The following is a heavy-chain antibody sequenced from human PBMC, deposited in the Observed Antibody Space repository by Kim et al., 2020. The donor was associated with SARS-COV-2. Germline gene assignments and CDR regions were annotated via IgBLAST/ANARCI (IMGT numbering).Heavy chain of an antibody. CDR3: AKEDCSSTSCYEPTFDY. V-gene: IGHV3-33*06. Sequence: GGSLRLSCAASGFTFSSYGMHWVRQAPGKGLEWVAVLWYDGSNKYYADSVKGRFTISRDNSKNTLYLQMNSLRAEDTAVYYCAKEDCSSTSCYEPTFDYWGQGTLVTVSS. J-gene: IGHJ4*02. CDR1: GFTFSSYG. CDR2: LWYDGSNK. D-gene: IGHD2-2*01.